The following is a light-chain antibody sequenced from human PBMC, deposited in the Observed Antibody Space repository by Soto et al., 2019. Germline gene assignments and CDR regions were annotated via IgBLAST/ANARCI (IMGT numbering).Light chain of an antibody. CDR3: QQYNNWPSIT. V-gene: IGKV3-15*01. CDR2: GAS. CDR1: ESVRTN. Sequence: ETVMTQSPATLSVSPGEGATLSCRARESVRTNLAWYQQKPGQAPRLLIYGASTRATGIPARFSGSRSGTEFTLTISSPQSEDFAVYYCQQYNNWPSITFGQGTRLEIK. J-gene: IGKJ5*01.